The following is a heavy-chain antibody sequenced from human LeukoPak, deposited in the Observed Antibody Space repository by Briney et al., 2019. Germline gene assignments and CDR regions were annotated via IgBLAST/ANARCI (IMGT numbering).Heavy chain of an antibody. J-gene: IGHJ6*03. D-gene: IGHD3-10*01. Sequence: ASLNLSCSASGGPFSSYSISWVRQPPGQGLEWMGGIITILGTAIYAQEFQARVPITTDESTITAYMELSRLRSDDLGVYYCARGQNMGSGSYYDLFLYYRDVWGKGPRVSVSS. CDR2: IITILGTA. V-gene: IGHV1-69*05. CDR3: ARGQNMGSGSYYDLFLYYRDV. CDR1: GGPFSSYS.